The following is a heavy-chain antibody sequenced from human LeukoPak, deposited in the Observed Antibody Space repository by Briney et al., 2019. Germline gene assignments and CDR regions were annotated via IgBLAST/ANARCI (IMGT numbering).Heavy chain of an antibody. CDR3: ARDAESFYSSSWYPNWFDP. J-gene: IGHJ5*02. CDR2: ISSSSSYI. Sequence: GGSLRLSCAASGFTFSSYSMNWVRQAPGKGLEWVSTISSSSSYIYYADSVKGRFTISRDNAKNSLYLQMNSLRAEDTAAYYCARDAESFYSSSWYPNWFDPWGQGTLVTVSS. CDR1: GFTFSSYS. D-gene: IGHD6-13*01. V-gene: IGHV3-21*01.